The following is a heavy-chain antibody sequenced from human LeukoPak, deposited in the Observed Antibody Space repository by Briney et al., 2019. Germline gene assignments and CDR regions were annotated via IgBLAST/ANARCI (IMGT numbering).Heavy chain of an antibody. Sequence: PSETLSLTCTVSGGSISIGYYWSWIRQPPGGGLEWIGYAHHSGSTYYNPSLKSRVTISVDRSKNQFSLKLSSVTAADTAMYYCARSGDSWGHPIDCWGQGTLVTVSS. CDR1: GGSISIGYY. V-gene: IGHV4-30-2*01. CDR2: AHHSGST. D-gene: IGHD3-10*01. CDR3: ARSGDSWGHPIDC. J-gene: IGHJ4*02.